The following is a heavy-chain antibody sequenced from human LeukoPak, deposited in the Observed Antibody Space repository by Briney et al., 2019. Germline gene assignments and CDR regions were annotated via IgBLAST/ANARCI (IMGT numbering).Heavy chain of an antibody. V-gene: IGHV3-30*01. CDR1: GFTFSDSE. Sequence: GRSLRLSCAASGFTFSDSEMHWVRQAPGKGLEWVAVISYDGSEKYYADSVKGRFTISRDNSKNTLYLQMNSLRAEDTAVYYCARDRDCSSTSCFNAFGIWGQGTVVTVSS. CDR2: ISYDGSEK. D-gene: IGHD2-2*01. CDR3: ARDRDCSSTSCFNAFGI. J-gene: IGHJ3*02.